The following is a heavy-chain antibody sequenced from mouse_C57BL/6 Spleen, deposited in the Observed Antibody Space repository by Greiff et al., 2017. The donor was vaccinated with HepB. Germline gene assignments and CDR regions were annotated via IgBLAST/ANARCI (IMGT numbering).Heavy chain of an antibody. D-gene: IGHD2-5*01. Sequence: QVQLQQSGAELVRPGASVKLSCKASGYTFTDYYINWVKQRPGQGLEWIARIYPGSGNTYYNEKFKGKATLTAEKSSSTAYMQLSSLTSEDSAVYFCARRVYSNYEYFDYWGQGTTLTVSS. CDR2: IYPGSGNT. CDR3: ARRVYSNYEYFDY. J-gene: IGHJ2*01. CDR1: GYTFTDYY. V-gene: IGHV1-76*01.